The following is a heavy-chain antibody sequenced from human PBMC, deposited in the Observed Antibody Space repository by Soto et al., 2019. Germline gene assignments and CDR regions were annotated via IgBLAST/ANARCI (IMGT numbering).Heavy chain of an antibody. V-gene: IGHV3-43*01. CDR3: AKDTIAAAGNDYYGMDV. D-gene: IGHD6-13*01. CDR2: ISWDGGST. Sequence: GESLKISCAASGFTFDDYTMHWVRQAPGKGLEWVSLISWDGGSTYYADSVKGRFTISRDNSKNSLYLQMNSLRTEDTALYYCAKDTIAAAGNDYYGMDVWGQGTTVTVSS. J-gene: IGHJ6*02. CDR1: GFTFDDYT.